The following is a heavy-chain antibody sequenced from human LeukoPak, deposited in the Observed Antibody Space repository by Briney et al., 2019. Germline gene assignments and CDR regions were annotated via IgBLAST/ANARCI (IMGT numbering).Heavy chain of an antibody. Sequence: VASVKGSCRASGYTFTGCYMQWVRQAPGQGLEWMGWINPNSGGTNYAQKFQGRVTMTRDTSISTAYMELSRLRSDDTAVYYCARVPIAAAGTLFDYWGQGTLVTVSS. J-gene: IGHJ4*02. D-gene: IGHD6-13*01. V-gene: IGHV1-2*02. CDR1: GYTFTGCY. CDR3: ARVPIAAAGTLFDY. CDR2: INPNSGGT.